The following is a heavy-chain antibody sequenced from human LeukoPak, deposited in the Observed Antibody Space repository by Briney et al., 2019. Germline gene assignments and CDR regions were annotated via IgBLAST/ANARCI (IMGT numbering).Heavy chain of an antibody. V-gene: IGHV4-61*02. Sequence: SETLSLTCTVSGGSISSGSYYWSWIRQPAGKGLEWIVRIYTSGSTNYNPSLKSRVTISVDTSKNQFSLKLSSVTAADTAVYYCARDHSYPDDAFDIWGQGTMVTVSS. D-gene: IGHD5-18*01. J-gene: IGHJ3*02. CDR3: ARDHSYPDDAFDI. CDR1: GGSISSGSYY. CDR2: IYTSGST.